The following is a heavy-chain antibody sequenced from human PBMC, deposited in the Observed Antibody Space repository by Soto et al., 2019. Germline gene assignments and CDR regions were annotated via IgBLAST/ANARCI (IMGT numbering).Heavy chain of an antibody. J-gene: IGHJ4*02. CDR1: GFTLRNYW. CDR2: IKEDGSGK. CDR3: ARDGYGYNSLDN. V-gene: IGHV3-7*01. D-gene: IGHD3-16*02. Sequence: EVQLVESGGGSVQPGGSLRLSCATSGFTLRNYWMSWVRQAPGKGLEWVANIKEDGSGKYFGDSVRGRFTISRDNAKNSLYLQMNSLIAEDTAVYYCARDGYGYNSLDNWGQGTLVTVSS.